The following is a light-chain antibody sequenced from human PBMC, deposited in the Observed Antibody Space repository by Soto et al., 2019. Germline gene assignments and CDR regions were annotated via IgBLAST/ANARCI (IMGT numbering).Light chain of an antibody. J-gene: IGKJ2*02. CDR2: GAS. Sequence: IVLTQSPAALSVSPGERATLSCRASQSVSTNLAWYQQKPGQPPRLLIYGASTRATGVPARFSGSGSGTECTLTSSCMQSEDVAVYYCQQYNAWPSRTFGQGTKVEIK. CDR1: QSVSTN. V-gene: IGKV3-15*01. CDR3: QQYNAWPSRT.